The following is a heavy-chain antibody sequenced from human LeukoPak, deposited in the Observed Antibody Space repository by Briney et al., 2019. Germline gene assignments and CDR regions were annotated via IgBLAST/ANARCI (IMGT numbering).Heavy chain of an antibody. V-gene: IGHV3-53*01. CDR3: ARGVEPLAANTLAY. CDR2: LYSDGNT. CDR1: GFTVITTD. J-gene: IGHJ4*02. Sequence: GGSLRLSCAASGFTVITTDMTWVRQAPGKGLEWVSVLYSDGNTKYADSVQGRFTISRDNSKNTLYLEMNSLSPDDTAVYYCARGVEPLAANTLAYWGQGTLVTVSS. D-gene: IGHD1-14*01.